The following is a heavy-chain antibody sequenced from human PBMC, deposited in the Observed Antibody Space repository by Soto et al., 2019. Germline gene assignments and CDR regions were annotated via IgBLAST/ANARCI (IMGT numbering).Heavy chain of an antibody. CDR2: ISYDGSIK. CDR1: GFTFSSYA. Sequence: QVQLVESGGGVVQPGRSLRLSCAASGFTFSSYAMHWVRQAPGKGLVWVAVISYDGSIKYYADSVKGRFTISRHNSKDTLYLQMNSLRAEDTAVYYCARGEQWLDANWFDPWGQGTLVTVSS. V-gene: IGHV3-30-3*01. CDR3: ARGEQWLDANWFDP. D-gene: IGHD6-19*01. J-gene: IGHJ5*02.